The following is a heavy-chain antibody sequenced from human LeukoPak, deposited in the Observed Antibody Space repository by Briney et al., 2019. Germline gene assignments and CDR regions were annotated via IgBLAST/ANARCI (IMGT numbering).Heavy chain of an antibody. J-gene: IGHJ4*02. CDR3: ARPIAVAAFFDY. CDR2: IYPGDSDT. CDR1: GYSFTSYW. D-gene: IGHD6-19*01. Sequence: GESLKISCKGSGYSFTSYWIGWVRPMPGKGLDWMGIIYPGDSDTRYSPSFQGQVTISADKSITTAYLQWSSLKASDTAMYYCARPIAVAAFFDYWGQGTLVTVSS. V-gene: IGHV5-51*01.